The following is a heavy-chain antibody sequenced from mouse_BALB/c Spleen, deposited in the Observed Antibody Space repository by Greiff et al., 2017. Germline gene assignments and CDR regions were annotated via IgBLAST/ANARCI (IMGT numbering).Heavy chain of an antibody. Sequence: EVQLVESGGGLVKPGGSLKLSCAASGFTFSSYTMSWVRQTPEKRLEWVATISSGGSYTYYPDSVKGRFTISRDNAKNTLYLQMSSLKSEDTAMYYCTRDQSTLDYGGQGTTLTVSS. CDR3: TRDQSTLDY. V-gene: IGHV5-6-4*01. CDR1: GFTFSSYT. J-gene: IGHJ2*01. CDR2: ISSGGSYT.